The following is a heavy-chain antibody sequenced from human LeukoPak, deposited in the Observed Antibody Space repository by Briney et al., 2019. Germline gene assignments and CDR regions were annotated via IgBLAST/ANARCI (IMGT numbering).Heavy chain of an antibody. CDR3: ARDKDTAMVTYYFDY. J-gene: IGHJ4*02. CDR2: INPNSGTT. D-gene: IGHD5-18*01. Sequence: ASVKVSCKASGYTFTTYYIHWVRQAPGQGLAWMGWINPNSGTTNYAQKFQGRVTMTRDTSISTAYMELSRLRSDDTAVYYCARDKDTAMVTYYFDYWGQGTLVTVSS. CDR1: GYTFTTYY. V-gene: IGHV1-2*02.